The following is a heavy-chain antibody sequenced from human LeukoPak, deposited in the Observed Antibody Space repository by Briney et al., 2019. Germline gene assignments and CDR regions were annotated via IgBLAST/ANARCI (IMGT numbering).Heavy chain of an antibody. Sequence: ASVKVSCKASGYTFTSYDINWVRQATGQGLEWMGWMNPNSGNTGYAQKFQGRVTMTRNTSISTAYMELSSLRSEDTAVYYCARSWASIFGVVIYYYGMDVWGQGTTVTASS. CDR3: ARSWASIFGVVIYYYGMDV. CDR1: GYTFTSYD. J-gene: IGHJ6*02. D-gene: IGHD3-3*01. V-gene: IGHV1-8*01. CDR2: MNPNSGNT.